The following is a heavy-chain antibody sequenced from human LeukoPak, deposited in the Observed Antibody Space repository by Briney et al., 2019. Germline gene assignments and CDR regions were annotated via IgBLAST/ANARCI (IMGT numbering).Heavy chain of an antibody. Sequence: GESLKISCKGSGYSFTSYWIGWVRQMPGKGLEWMGFIYPGDSDTRYSPSFQGQVTISADKSISTAYLQWSSLKASDTAMYYCARCSDGDYLWEAFDIWGQGTMVTVSS. CDR1: GYSFTSYW. D-gene: IGHD4-17*01. J-gene: IGHJ3*02. CDR2: IYPGDSDT. CDR3: ARCSDGDYLWEAFDI. V-gene: IGHV5-51*01.